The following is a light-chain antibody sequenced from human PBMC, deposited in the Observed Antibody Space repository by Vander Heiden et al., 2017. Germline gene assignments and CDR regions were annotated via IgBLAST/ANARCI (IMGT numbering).Light chain of an antibody. CDR3: QHLHNFPALT. Sequence: DIQLTQSPSFLSASVGDRVTITCRASQGIVNHLAWYQQKPGKAPELLIYSASSLQSGVPSRFSGSGSGSEFTLTISSLQPEDFATYFCQHLHNFPALTFGGGTKVEIK. CDR2: SAS. V-gene: IGKV1-9*01. CDR1: QGIVNH. J-gene: IGKJ4*01.